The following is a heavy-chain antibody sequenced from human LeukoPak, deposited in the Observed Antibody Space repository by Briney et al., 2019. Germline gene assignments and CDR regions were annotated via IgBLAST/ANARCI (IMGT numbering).Heavy chain of an antibody. CDR3: VSFYETY. J-gene: IGHJ4*02. Sequence: GGSLRLSCAASGNYWMYWVRQVPGKGLVWVSHINSDGSWTSYADSVKGRFTISKDNAKNTVYLQMNSLRAEDTAVYYCVSFYETYWGRGTLVTVSS. D-gene: IGHD2/OR15-2a*01. CDR2: INSDGSWT. V-gene: IGHV3-74*01. CDR1: GNYW.